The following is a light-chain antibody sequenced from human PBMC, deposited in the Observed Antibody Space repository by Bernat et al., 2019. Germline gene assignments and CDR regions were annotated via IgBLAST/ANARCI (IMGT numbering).Light chain of an antibody. CDR2: EVS. CDR3: CTYAGSSTPWV. Sequence: QSALTQPASVSGSPGQSITISCTGTSSDVGSYNLVSWYQQHTGKAPKLMIYEVSKRPSGVSNPFSGSKSGNTASLTISGLQAEDEADYYCCTYAGSSTPWVFGGGTKLTVL. V-gene: IGLV2-23*02. J-gene: IGLJ3*02. CDR1: SSDVGSYNL.